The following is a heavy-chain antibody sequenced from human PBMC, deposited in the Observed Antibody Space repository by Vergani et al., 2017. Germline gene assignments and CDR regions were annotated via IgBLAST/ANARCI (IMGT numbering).Heavy chain of an antibody. Sequence: VQLVESGGGVVQPGRSLRLSCAASGFTFSSYAMSWVRQAPGKELEWVSAISGSGGSTYYADSVKGRFTISRDNSKNTLYLQMNSLRAEDTAVYYCAKDLVFYNYDFCVWGQGTLVTVSS. D-gene: IGHD3-3*01. CDR1: GFTFSSYA. V-gene: IGHV3-23*04. J-gene: IGHJ4*02. CDR2: ISGSGGST. CDR3: AKDLVFYNYDFCV.